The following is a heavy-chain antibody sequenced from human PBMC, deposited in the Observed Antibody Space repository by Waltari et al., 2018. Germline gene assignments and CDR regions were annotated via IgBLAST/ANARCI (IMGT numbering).Heavy chain of an antibody. V-gene: IGHV4-61*02. CDR3: AREEGRYYNFWNCYYAFDN. J-gene: IGHJ4*02. Sequence: QVQLQESGPGLVKPSQTLSLTCTVSGDSISNGSSHWSWIRQPAGKRLEWIGRIYNSGRANSTPPLKSRVTISIDTSKNQFSLDLRSVTAADTAIYYCAREEGRYYNFWNCYYAFDNWGQGTLVTVSS. D-gene: IGHD3-3*01. CDR2: IYNSGRA. CDR1: GDSISNGSSH.